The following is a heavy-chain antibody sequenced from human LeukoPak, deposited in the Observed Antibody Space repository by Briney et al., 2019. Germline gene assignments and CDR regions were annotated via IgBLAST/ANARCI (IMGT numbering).Heavy chain of an antibody. CDR2: IYYSGST. D-gene: IGHD1-14*01. V-gene: IGHV4-59*08. CDR3: ARLIGSSTVADY. Sequence: PSETLSLTCTVSGGSISSYFWSWIRQPPGKGLEWIGYIYYSGSTTYNPSLKSRVTISVDTSKNQFFLKMDSVTAAGTAVYYCARLIGSSTVADYWGQGTLVTVSS. J-gene: IGHJ4*02. CDR1: GGSISSYF.